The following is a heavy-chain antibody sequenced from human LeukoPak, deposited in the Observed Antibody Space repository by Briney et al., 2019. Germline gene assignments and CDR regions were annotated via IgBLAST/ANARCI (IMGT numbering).Heavy chain of an antibody. CDR3: ARDLGELLWFGDLRAGYAFDI. CDR2: INPNSGGT. J-gene: IGHJ3*02. V-gene: IGHV1-2*04. Sequence: GASVKVSCKATGYTSTGYYMHWVRQAPGQGLEWMGWINPNSGGTNYAQKFQGWVTMTRDTSISTAYMELSRLRSDDTAVYYCARDLGELLWFGDLRAGYAFDIWGQGTMVTVSS. CDR1: GYTSTGYY. D-gene: IGHD3-10*01.